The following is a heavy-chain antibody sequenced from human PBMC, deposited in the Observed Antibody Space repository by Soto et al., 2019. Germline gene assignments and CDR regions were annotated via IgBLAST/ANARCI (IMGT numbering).Heavy chain of an antibody. D-gene: IGHD5-12*01. CDR2: ISSDGDTI. CDR1: GFTFHEYA. CDR3: TKGGYDLIYYVGRDV. V-gene: IGHV3-9*01. J-gene: IGHJ6*02. Sequence: EVQLIESGGGWVQPGTSLRVSCAASGFTFHEYAMHWVRQAPGKGLEWVSGISSDGDTIAYADSVQGRFTVFRDNGKNSLYLQMNSLRAEDTALEYCTKGGYDLIYYVGRDVWGQGTTVTVSS.